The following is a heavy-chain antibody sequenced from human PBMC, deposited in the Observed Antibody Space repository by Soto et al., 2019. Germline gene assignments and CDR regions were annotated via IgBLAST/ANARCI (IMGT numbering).Heavy chain of an antibody. CDR3: ARYRFTATCSKLDY. D-gene: IGHD3-16*02. CDR1: GGSIRSYY. CDR2: IYYSGSN. J-gene: IGHJ4*02. V-gene: IGHV4-59*12. Sequence: PSETLSLTCPVSGGSIRSYYWSWIRQPPGKGLEWIGYIYYSGSNNYNPSLKSRVTISVDTSKNKFSLWLTSVTAADTAVYYCARYRFTATCSKLDYWGQGTLVTVYS.